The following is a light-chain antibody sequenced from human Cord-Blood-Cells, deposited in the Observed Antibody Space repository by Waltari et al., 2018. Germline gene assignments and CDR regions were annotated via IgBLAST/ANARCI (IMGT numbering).Light chain of an antibody. CDR3: QQLNSYLPLT. CDR1: QGISSY. Sequence: IQLTQSPSSLSASVGDRVTITCRASQGISSYLALYQQKPGKDPKLLIYAASTLQSGVPSWFSGSRSGTDFTLTIISLQPEDFATYYCQQLNSYLPLTFGGGTKVEIK. J-gene: IGKJ4*01. V-gene: IGKV1-9*01. CDR2: AAS.